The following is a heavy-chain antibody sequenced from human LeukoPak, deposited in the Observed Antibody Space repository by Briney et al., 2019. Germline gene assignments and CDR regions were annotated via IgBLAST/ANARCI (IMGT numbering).Heavy chain of an antibody. J-gene: IGHJ5*02. Sequence: ASVKVSCKASGYTFTSYYMHWVRQAPGQGLEWMGIINPSGGSTSYAQKFQGRVTITADESTSTAYMELSSLRSEDTAVYYCARNSNYGWFDPWGQGTLVTVSS. CDR1: GYTFTSYY. V-gene: IGHV1-46*01. D-gene: IGHD4-11*01. CDR2: INPSGGST. CDR3: ARNSNYGWFDP.